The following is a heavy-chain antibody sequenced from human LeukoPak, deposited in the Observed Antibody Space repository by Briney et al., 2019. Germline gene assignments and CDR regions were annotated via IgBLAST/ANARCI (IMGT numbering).Heavy chain of an antibody. D-gene: IGHD1-14*01. CDR1: GFTFSSYW. Sequence: HPGGSLRLSCAASGFTFSSYWMSWVRQAPGKGLEWVASIKQGGSEKFYVDSVKGRFTISRDNAQNSLFLQMNSLRAEDTAVYYCARAGKNQPFDYWGQGTLVTVSS. J-gene: IGHJ4*02. CDR3: ARAGKNQPFDY. CDR2: IKQGGSEK. V-gene: IGHV3-7*04.